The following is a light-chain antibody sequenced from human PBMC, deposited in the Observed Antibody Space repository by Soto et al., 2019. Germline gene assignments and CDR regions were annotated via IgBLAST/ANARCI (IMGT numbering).Light chain of an antibody. V-gene: IGKV1-5*01. J-gene: IGKJ5*01. Sequence: DIQMTQSPSTLSAFGGDRITIXXRASQSISSWLAWYQQKPGKAPKXLIYDASSLESGVPSRFSGSGSGTEFTLTITSLQPDDSATYYCQQCNRYPITFGQGTRLEI. CDR3: QQCNRYPIT. CDR2: DAS. CDR1: QSISSW.